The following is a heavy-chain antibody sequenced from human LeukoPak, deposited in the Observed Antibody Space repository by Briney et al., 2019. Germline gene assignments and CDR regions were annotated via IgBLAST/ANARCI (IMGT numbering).Heavy chain of an antibody. CDR1: GFTFGSYS. J-gene: IGHJ4*02. Sequence: GGSLRLSCAASGFTFGSYSMNWVRQAPGKGLEWVSSISSSSSYIYYADSVKGRFTISRDNAKNSLYLQMNSLRAEDTAVYYCARGGPYYYDSSGYSIFDYWGQGTLVTVSS. D-gene: IGHD3-22*01. V-gene: IGHV3-21*01. CDR3: ARGGPYYYDSSGYSIFDY. CDR2: ISSSSSYI.